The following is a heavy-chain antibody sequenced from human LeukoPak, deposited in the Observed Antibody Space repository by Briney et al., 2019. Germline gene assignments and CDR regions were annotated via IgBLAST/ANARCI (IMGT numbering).Heavy chain of an antibody. CDR1: GFTFDDYG. Sequence: VGSLRLSCAASGFTFDDYGMSWVRQAPGKGLEWVSGINWNGGSTGYADSVKGRFTISRDNAKNSLYLQMNSLRAEDTALYYCARVVSTVYWFDPWGQGTLVTVSS. V-gene: IGHV3-20*04. CDR2: INWNGGST. J-gene: IGHJ5*02. D-gene: IGHD5/OR15-5a*01. CDR3: ARVVSTVYWFDP.